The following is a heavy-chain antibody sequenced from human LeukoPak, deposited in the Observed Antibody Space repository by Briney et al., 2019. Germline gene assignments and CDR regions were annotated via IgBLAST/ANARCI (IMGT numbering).Heavy chain of an antibody. CDR3: ARASGYSGYDWTPPYNWFDP. CDR2: IWYDGSNK. J-gene: IGHJ5*02. Sequence: PGRSLRLSCAASGFTFSSYGMHWVRQAPGKGLEWVAVIWYDGSNKYYADSVKGRFTISRDNAKNTLYLQMNSLRAEDTAVYYCARASGYSGYDWTPPYNWFDPWGQGTLVTVSS. D-gene: IGHD5-12*01. CDR1: GFTFSSYG. V-gene: IGHV3-33*01.